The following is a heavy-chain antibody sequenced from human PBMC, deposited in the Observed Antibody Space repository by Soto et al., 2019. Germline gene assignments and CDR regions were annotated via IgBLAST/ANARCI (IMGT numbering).Heavy chain of an antibody. CDR2: ISAYNGNT. V-gene: IGHV1-18*01. CDR3: ARGLYSSSWPPVGAYSYYYNGVDV. D-gene: IGHD6-13*01. CDR1: GYTFTSYG. J-gene: IGHJ6*02. Sequence: ASVKVSCKASGYTFTSYGIGWVRQAPGQGLEWMGWISAYNGNTNYAQKLQGRVTMTTDTSTSTAYMELRSLRSDDTAVYYCARGLYSSSWPPVGAYSYYYNGVDVWGQGTTVNVPS.